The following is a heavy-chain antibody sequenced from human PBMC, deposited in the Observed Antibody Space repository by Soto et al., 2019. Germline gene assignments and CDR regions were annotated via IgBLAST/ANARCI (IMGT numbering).Heavy chain of an antibody. CDR2: ISSSSSYI. J-gene: IGHJ4*02. Sequence: EVQLVESGGGLVKPGGSLRLSCAASGFTFSSYSMNWVRQAPGKGLEWVSSISSSSSYIYYADSVKGRFTISRDNAKNSLYLQMNSLRAEDTAVYYCARVPEGYYDILTGYYPPTYYFDYWGQGTLVTVSS. V-gene: IGHV3-21*01. CDR1: GFTFSSYS. D-gene: IGHD3-9*01. CDR3: ARVPEGYYDILTGYYPPTYYFDY.